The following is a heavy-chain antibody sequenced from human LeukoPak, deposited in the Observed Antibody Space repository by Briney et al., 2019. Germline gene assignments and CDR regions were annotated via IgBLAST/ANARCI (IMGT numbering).Heavy chain of an antibody. J-gene: IGHJ6*02. Sequence: SVKVSCKASGYTFTSYGISWVRQAPGQGLEWMGRIIPILGIANYAQKFQGRVTITADKSTSTAYMELSSLRSEDTAVYYCARDTSGVCGGDCYSYYYYGMDVWGQGTTVTVSS. CDR2: IIPILGIA. D-gene: IGHD2-21*02. CDR3: ARDTSGVCGGDCYSYYYYGMDV. V-gene: IGHV1-69*04. CDR1: GYTFTSYG.